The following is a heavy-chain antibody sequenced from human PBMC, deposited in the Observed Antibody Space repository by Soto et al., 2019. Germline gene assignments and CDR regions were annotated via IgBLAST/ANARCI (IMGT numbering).Heavy chain of an antibody. CDR3: ARDMHPTTPYYYYYGIDV. Sequence: QVHLVQSGAEVKKPGASMKASCKASGYSFNSFYVHWVRQAPGQGLEWLGLINPGGGRTTYAQKFQGRVTVTRDTSTRTVYMELSSLRSEDTAVYYCARDMHPTTPYYYYYGIDVWGQGTTVTVAS. V-gene: IGHV1-46*02. CDR1: GYSFNSFY. CDR2: INPGGGRT. D-gene: IGHD1-26*01. J-gene: IGHJ6*02.